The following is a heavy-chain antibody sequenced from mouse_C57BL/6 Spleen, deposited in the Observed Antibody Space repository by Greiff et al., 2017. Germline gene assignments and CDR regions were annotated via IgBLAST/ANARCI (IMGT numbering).Heavy chain of an antibody. V-gene: IGHV1-69*01. CDR2: IDPSNGYT. J-gene: IGHJ2*01. Sequence: QVQLQQPGAELVMPGASVKLSCKASGYTFTSYWMHWVKQRPGQGLEWIGEIDPSNGYTNYNQKFKGKSTLTVDKSSSTAYMQLSSLTSEDSAVYYCARRAQATDYWGQGTTLTVSS. D-gene: IGHD3-2*02. CDR3: ARRAQATDY. CDR1: GYTFTSYW.